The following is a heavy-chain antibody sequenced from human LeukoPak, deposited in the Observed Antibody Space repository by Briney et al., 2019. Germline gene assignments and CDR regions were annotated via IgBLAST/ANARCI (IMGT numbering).Heavy chain of an antibody. J-gene: IGHJ4*02. V-gene: IGHV1-69*04. CDR2: IIPILGIA. CDR3: ARGGLYGSGRPYFDY. D-gene: IGHD3-10*01. Sequence: ASVKVSCKASGGTFSSYAISWVRQAPGQGLEWMGRIIPILGIANYAQKFQGRVTITADKSTTTAYMELSSLGSEDTAVYYCARGGLYGSGRPYFDYWGQGTLVTVSS. CDR1: GGTFSSYA.